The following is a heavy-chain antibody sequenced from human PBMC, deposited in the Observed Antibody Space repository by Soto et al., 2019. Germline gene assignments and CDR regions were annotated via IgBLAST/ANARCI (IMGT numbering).Heavy chain of an antibody. CDR1: GGSISSYY. Sequence: SETLSLTCTVSGGSISSYYWSWIRQPPGKGLEWIGYIYYSGSTNYNPSLKSRVTISVDTSKNQFSLKLSSVTAADTAVYYCARGDCSGGTCYLGYYYMDVWGKGTKVPVSS. J-gene: IGHJ6*03. CDR3: ARGDCSGGTCYLGYYYMDV. CDR2: IYYSGST. V-gene: IGHV4-59*01. D-gene: IGHD2-15*01.